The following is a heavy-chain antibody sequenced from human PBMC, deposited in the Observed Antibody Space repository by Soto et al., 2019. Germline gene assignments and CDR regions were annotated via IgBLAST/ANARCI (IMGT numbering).Heavy chain of an antibody. CDR2: INAGNGNT. Sequence: ASVKVSCKASGYTFTSYAMHWVRQAPGQRLEWMGWINAGNGNTKYSQKFQGRVTITRDTSASTAYMELSSLRSEDTAVYYCARDKVTGIAAAGTSQDAFDIWGQGTMVTVSS. CDR3: ARDKVTGIAAAGTSQDAFDI. D-gene: IGHD6-13*01. CDR1: GYTFTSYA. V-gene: IGHV1-3*01. J-gene: IGHJ3*02.